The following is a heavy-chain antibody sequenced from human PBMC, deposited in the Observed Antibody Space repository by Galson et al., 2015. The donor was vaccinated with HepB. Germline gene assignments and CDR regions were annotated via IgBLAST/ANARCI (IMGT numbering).Heavy chain of an antibody. CDR1: GYSFTSYW. CDR2: IYPGDSDT. Sequence: KVSCKASGYSFTSYWIGWVRQMPGKGLEWMGIIYPGDSDTRYSPSFQGQVTISADKSISTAYLQWSSLKASDTAMYYCARGYCSSTSCYTYDYWGQGTLVTVSS. V-gene: IGHV5-51*01. J-gene: IGHJ4*02. CDR3: ARGYCSSTSCYTYDY. D-gene: IGHD2-2*02.